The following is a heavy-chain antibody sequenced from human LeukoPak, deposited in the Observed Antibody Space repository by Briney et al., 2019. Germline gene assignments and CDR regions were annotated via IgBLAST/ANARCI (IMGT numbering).Heavy chain of an antibody. Sequence: GGSLRLSCAASGFTFSSYGMHWVRQAPGKGLEWVAVISYDGSNKYYADSVKGRFTISRDNSKNTLYLQMSSLRAEDTAVYYCAKVLVTALGYWGQGTLVTVSS. CDR2: ISYDGSNK. J-gene: IGHJ4*02. D-gene: IGHD2-21*02. CDR3: AKVLVTALGY. V-gene: IGHV3-30*18. CDR1: GFTFSSYG.